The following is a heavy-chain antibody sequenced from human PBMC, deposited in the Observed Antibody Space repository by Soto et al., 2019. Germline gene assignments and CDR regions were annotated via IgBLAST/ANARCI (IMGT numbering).Heavy chain of an antibody. CDR3: ALSRHSYDDSGRENYFDY. V-gene: IGHV1-69*01. Sequence: QVQLVQSGAEVKKPGSSVKVSCKASGGTFNRHAFSWVRQAPGQGLEWMGGIISMFGTPNYAQNFQGRVTITADESTNTAYMELSSLRSQDTAVYYCALSRHSYDDSGRENYFDYWGQGTLVTVSS. CDR1: GGTFNRHA. CDR2: IISMFGTP. J-gene: IGHJ4*02. D-gene: IGHD3-22*01.